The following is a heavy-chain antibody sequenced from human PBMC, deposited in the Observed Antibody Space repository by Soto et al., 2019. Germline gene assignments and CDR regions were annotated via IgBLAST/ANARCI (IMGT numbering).Heavy chain of an antibody. D-gene: IGHD3-22*01. V-gene: IGHV4-34*01. CDR3: AIGHSRGYYDSSDP. J-gene: IGHJ5*02. CDR2: INHSGST. CDR1: GGSFSGYY. Sequence: SETLSLTCAVYGGSFSGYYWSWIRQPPGKGLEWIGEINHSGSTNYNPSLKSRVTISVDTSKNQFSLKLSSVTAADTAVYHCAIGHSRGYYDSSDPWCPGILLTV.